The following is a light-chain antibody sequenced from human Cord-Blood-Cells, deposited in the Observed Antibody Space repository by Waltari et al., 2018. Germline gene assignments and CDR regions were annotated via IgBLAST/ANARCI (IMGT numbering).Light chain of an antibody. V-gene: IGLV2-23*01. Sequence: QSALPQPASVSGSTGQSITISCTGTSSDVWSYHLVPWYQQHPGKAPKLMIYEGSKRPSGVSNRFSGSKSGNTASLTISGLQAEDEAEYYCCSYAGSSTWVFGGGTKLTVL. CDR3: CSYAGSSTWV. CDR1: SSDVWSYHL. CDR2: EGS. J-gene: IGLJ3*02.